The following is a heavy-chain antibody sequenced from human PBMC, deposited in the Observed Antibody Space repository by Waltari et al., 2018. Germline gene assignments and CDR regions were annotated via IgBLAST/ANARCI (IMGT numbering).Heavy chain of an antibody. Sequence: EVQLVESGGGLVQPGGSLRLSCAASGFIFNNYWMHWVRQAPGKGLVSVSNINTEGSITNYADAVKGRLTNSRDNAKNTLFLQMNGLRAEDTAVYYCVMYSSSFLGDCWGQGTLVTVSS. CDR1: GFIFNNYW. D-gene: IGHD6-13*01. V-gene: IGHV3-74*01. CDR3: VMYSSSFLGDC. J-gene: IGHJ4*02. CDR2: INTEGSIT.